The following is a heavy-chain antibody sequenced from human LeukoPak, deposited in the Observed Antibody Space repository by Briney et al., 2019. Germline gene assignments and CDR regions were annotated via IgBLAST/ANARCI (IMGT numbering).Heavy chain of an antibody. V-gene: IGHV1-2*02. CDR2: INPNSGGT. Sequence: ASVKVSCKASGYTFNGYYMHWVRQAPGQGLEWMGWINPNSGGTNYAQKFQGRVTMTRDTSISTAYMELSRLRSDDTAVYYCARENDILTGYYTDYYYYMDVWGKGTTVTISS. CDR3: ARENDILTGYYTDYYYYMDV. D-gene: IGHD3-9*01. J-gene: IGHJ6*03. CDR1: GYTFNGYY.